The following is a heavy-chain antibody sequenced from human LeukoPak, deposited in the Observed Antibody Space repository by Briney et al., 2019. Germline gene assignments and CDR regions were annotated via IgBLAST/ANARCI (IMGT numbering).Heavy chain of an antibody. J-gene: IGHJ5*02. D-gene: IGHD3-9*01. CDR2: INHSGST. CDR3: ARSPPRDDILTGYVWFDP. V-gene: IGHV4-34*01. CDR1: GGSFSGYY. Sequence: SETLSLTCAVYGGSFSGYYWSWIRQPPGKGLEWIGEINHSGSTNYNPSLKSRVTISVDTSKNQFSLKLSSVTAADTAVYYCARSPPRDDILTGYVWFDPWGQGTLVTVSS.